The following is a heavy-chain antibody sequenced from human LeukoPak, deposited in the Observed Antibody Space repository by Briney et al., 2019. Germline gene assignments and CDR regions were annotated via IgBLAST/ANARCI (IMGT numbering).Heavy chain of an antibody. D-gene: IGHD4-17*01. V-gene: IGHV1-69*13. CDR3: ARDSLGYGDDYYYYGMDV. J-gene: IGHJ6*02. CDR1: GGTFSSYA. Sequence: ASVKVSCKASGGTFSSYAISWVRQAPGQGLEWMGGIIPIFGTANYAQKFQGRVTITADESTSTAYMELSSLRSEDTAVYYCARDSLGYGDDYYYYGMDVWGQGTTVTVSS. CDR2: IIPIFGTA.